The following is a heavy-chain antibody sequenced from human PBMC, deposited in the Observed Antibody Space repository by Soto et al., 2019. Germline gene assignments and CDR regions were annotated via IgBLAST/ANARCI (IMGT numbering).Heavy chain of an antibody. CDR3: AKVRYNCNYGFCDY. Sequence: QVQLVESGGGVVQPGRSLRLSCAASGFTFSSYGMHWVRQAPGKGLEWVAVISYDGSNKYYADSVKGRFTISRDNSKNTLYLQMNSLRAEDTAVYYCAKVRYNCNYGFCDYWGQGTLVTVSS. J-gene: IGHJ4*02. CDR2: ISYDGSNK. CDR1: GFTFSSYG. V-gene: IGHV3-30*18. D-gene: IGHD1-7*01.